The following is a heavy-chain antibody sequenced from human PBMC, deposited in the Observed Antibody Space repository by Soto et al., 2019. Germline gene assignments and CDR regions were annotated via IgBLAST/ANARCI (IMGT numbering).Heavy chain of an antibody. Sequence: GGSLRLSCAASGFTFSSYAMHWVRQAPGKGLEWVAVISYDGSNKYYADSVKGRFTISRDNSKNTLYLQMNSLRAEGTAVYYCARGLRWLQSSEPFDYWGQGTLVTVSS. D-gene: IGHD5-12*01. V-gene: IGHV3-30-3*01. J-gene: IGHJ4*02. CDR3: ARGLRWLQSSEPFDY. CDR1: GFTFSSYA. CDR2: ISYDGSNK.